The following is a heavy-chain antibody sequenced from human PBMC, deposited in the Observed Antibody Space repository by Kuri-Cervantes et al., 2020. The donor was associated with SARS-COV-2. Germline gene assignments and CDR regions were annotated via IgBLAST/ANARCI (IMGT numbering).Heavy chain of an antibody. V-gene: IGHV3-20*04. D-gene: IGHD6-6*01. CDR3: AREYTSSSPFES. Sequence: GESLKISCAASGFTFDDYGMSWVRQAPGKGLEWVSGINWNGGSTGYADSVKGRFTISRDNAKNSLYLQMNSLRVEDMAVYYCAREYTSSSPFESWGQGTLVTVSS. CDR1: GFTFDDYG. J-gene: IGHJ4*02. CDR2: INWNGGST.